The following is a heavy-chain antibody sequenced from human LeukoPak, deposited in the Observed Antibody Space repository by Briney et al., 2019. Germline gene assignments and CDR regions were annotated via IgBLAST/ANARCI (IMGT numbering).Heavy chain of an antibody. CDR3: ARDDGTIFSTQFDY. D-gene: IGHD3-3*01. J-gene: IGHJ3*01. Sequence: GGSLRLSCAASGFTFSSYSMNWVRQAPGKGLEWVSSISSSSSYIYYADSVKGRFTISRDNAKNSLYLQMNSLRAEDTAVYYCARDDGTIFSTQFDYWGQGTMVTVSS. CDR2: ISSSSSYI. CDR1: GFTFSSYS. V-gene: IGHV3-21*01.